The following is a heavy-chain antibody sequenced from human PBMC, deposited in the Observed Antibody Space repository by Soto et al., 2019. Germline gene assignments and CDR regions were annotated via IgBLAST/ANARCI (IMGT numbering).Heavy chain of an antibody. J-gene: IGHJ4*02. Sequence: QVQLQESGPGLVKPSETLSLTCTVSGGSISSAAYYWSWVRQPPGKGLEWIGYIYYSGSTYYNPSLKSRVAISIDTANNQCPLKLSSVTAADTAVYYCARADGYAFDYWGQGTLVTVSS. CDR1: GGSISSAAYY. D-gene: IGHD2-2*01. V-gene: IGHV4-30-4*01. CDR2: IYYSGST. CDR3: ARADGYAFDY.